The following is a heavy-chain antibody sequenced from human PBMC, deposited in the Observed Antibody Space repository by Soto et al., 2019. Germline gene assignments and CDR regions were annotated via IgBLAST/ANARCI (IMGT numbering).Heavy chain of an antibody. D-gene: IGHD1-26*01. CDR2: IDPSDSYT. CDR1: GYSFTSYW. CDR3: ARLGRVVGATASCGMDV. Sequence: GESLKLSCKGSGYSFTSYWISWVRQMPGKGLEWMGRIDPSDSYTNYSPSFQGHVTISADKSISTAYLQWSSLKASDTAMYYCARLGRVVGATASCGMDVWGQGTTVTVSS. J-gene: IGHJ6*02. V-gene: IGHV5-10-1*01.